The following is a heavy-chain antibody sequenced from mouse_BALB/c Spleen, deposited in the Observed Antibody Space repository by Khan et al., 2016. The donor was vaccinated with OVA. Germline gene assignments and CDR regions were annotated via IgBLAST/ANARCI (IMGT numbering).Heavy chain of an antibody. V-gene: IGHV3-2*02. D-gene: IGHD1-1*01. CDR3: ARKNYYGYAMDY. J-gene: IGHJ4*01. CDR2: ISYSGST. CDR1: GYSITSGYA. Sequence: EVQLQESGPGLVKPSQSLSLTCTVTGYSITSGYAWNWIRQFPGNKLEWMGYISYSGSTSYNPSLRSRISITRDTSKNQFFLQLHSVTTADTATYYGARKNYYGYAMDYWGQGTSVTVSS.